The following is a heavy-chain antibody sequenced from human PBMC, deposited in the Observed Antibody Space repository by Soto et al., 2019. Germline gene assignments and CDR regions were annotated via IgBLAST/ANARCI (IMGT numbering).Heavy chain of an antibody. CDR1: GGSISSYY. J-gene: IGHJ4*02. V-gene: IGHV4-59*01. Sequence: SETLSLTCTVSGGSISSYYWSWIRQPPGKGLEWIGYIYYSGSTNYNPSLKSRVTISVDTSKNQFSLKLSSVTAADTAVYYCARLSSPEYYYDSSGYWRGFDYWGQGTLVTV. CDR2: IYYSGST. D-gene: IGHD3-22*01. CDR3: ARLSSPEYYYDSSGYWRGFDY.